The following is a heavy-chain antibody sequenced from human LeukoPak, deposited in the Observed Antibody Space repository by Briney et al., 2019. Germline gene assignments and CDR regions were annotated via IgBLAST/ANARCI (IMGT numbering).Heavy chain of an antibody. J-gene: IGHJ5*02. Sequence: GGSLRLSCAASGFTFDDYAMHWVRQAPGKGLEWVSGISWNSGSIGYADSVNGRFTISRDNAKNSLYLQMNSLRAEDTALYYCAAMQWLRPSRGWFDPWGQGTLVTVSS. CDR3: AAMQWLRPSRGWFDP. CDR2: ISWNSGSI. CDR1: GFTFDDYA. V-gene: IGHV3-9*01. D-gene: IGHD5-12*01.